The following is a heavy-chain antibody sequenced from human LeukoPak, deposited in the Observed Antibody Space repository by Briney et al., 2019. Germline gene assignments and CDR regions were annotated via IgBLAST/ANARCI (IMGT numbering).Heavy chain of an antibody. Sequence: GGSLRLSCAGSGFTVSSTYMSWVRQAPGKGLEWVSTTYYDGTTYSGDSVKGRFSISRDNSKNTLYLQMNSLRAEDTAVYYCAKDGGKKLGDAFDIWGQGTMVTVSS. CDR3: AKDGGKKLGDAFDI. V-gene: IGHV3-53*05. CDR2: TYYDGTT. J-gene: IGHJ3*02. CDR1: GFTVSSTY. D-gene: IGHD3-16*01.